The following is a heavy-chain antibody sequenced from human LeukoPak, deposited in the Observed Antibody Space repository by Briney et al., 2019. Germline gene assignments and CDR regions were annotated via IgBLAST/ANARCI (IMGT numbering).Heavy chain of an antibody. J-gene: IGHJ6*03. V-gene: IGHV3-23*01. Sequence: GGSLRLSCAASGFTFSTFAMIWVRQPPGKGLEWVSSIFPSGGEIHYADSVRGRFTISRDNSKSTLSLQMNSLRAEDTAVYYCARALYYYDSSGYYYGYYYYYMDVWGKGTTVTVSS. CDR3: ARALYYYDSSGYYYGYYYYYMDV. CDR2: IFPSGGEI. D-gene: IGHD3-22*01. CDR1: GFTFSTFA.